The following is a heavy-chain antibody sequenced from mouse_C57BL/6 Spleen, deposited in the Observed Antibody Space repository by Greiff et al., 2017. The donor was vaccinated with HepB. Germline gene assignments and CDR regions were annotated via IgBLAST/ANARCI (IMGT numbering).Heavy chain of an antibody. CDR1: GYAFSSSW. Sequence: VQLQESGPELVKPGASVKISCKASGYAFSSSWMNWVKQRPGKGLEWIGRIYPGDGDTNYNGKFKGKATLTADKSSSTAYMQLSSLTSEDSAVYCCAREPRFITTVVAFDYWGQGTTLTVSS. V-gene: IGHV1-82*01. D-gene: IGHD1-1*01. CDR2: IYPGDGDT. CDR3: AREPRFITTVVAFDY. J-gene: IGHJ2*01.